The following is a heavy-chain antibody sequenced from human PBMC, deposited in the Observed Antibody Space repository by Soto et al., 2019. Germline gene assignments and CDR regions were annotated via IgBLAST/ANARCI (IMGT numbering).Heavy chain of an antibody. J-gene: IGHJ4*02. D-gene: IGHD3-10*01. CDR2: IYYSGST. CDR3: ARGYVYGSGSYPLDY. CDR1: GGSISSGGYY. V-gene: IGHV4-31*03. Sequence: SETLSLTCTVSGGSISSGGYYWSWIRQHPGKGLEWIGYIYYSGSTYYNPSLKSRVTISVDTSKNQFSLKLSSVTAADTAVYYCARGYVYGSGSYPLDYWSQGTLVTVSS.